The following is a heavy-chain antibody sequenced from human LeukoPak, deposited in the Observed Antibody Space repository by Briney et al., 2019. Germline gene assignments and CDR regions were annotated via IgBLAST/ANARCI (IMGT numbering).Heavy chain of an antibody. CDR2: ISGSGGST. V-gene: IGHV3-23*01. CDR3: AKSPIFGVVTGY. D-gene: IGHD3-3*01. Sequence: PGGSLRLSCAASGFTFSSYAMSWVRQAPGKGLEWVSAISGSGGSTYYADSVKGRFTISRDNSKNTLYLQMNSPRAEDTAVYYCAKSPIFGVVTGYWGQGTLVTVSS. J-gene: IGHJ4*02. CDR1: GFTFSSYA.